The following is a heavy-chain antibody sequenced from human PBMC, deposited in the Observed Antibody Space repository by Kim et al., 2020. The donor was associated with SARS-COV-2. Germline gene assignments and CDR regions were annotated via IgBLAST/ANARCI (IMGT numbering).Heavy chain of an antibody. CDR3: ATKFAN. D-gene: IGHD3-10*02. J-gene: IGHJ4*02. Sequence: GSGGSTYYADSVKGRFTISRDNSKNTMYLQMNSLIAEDTAVYYCATKFANSGQGTLVTVSS. V-gene: IGHV3-23*01. CDR2: GSGGST.